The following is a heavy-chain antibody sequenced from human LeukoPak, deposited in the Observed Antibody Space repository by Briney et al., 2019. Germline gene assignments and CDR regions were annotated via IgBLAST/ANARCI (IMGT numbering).Heavy chain of an antibody. J-gene: IGHJ5*02. Sequence: KPSETLSLTCTVSGGSISSYYWSWIRQPPGKGLEWIGYIYTSGSTNYNPSLKSRVTISVDTSKNQFSLKLSSVTAADTAVYYCARRGGQQLADWFDPWGQGTLVTVSS. CDR2: IYTSGST. CDR3: ARRGGQQLADWFDP. V-gene: IGHV4-4*09. D-gene: IGHD6-13*01. CDR1: GGSISSYY.